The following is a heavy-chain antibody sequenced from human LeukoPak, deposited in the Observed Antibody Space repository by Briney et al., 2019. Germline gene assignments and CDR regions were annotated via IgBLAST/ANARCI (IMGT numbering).Heavy chain of an antibody. Sequence: SETLSLTCAVYGGSFSGYHWSWIRQPPGKGLEWIGEINYSGSTNYNPSLKSRVTISVDTSKNQFSLKLSSVTAADTAVYYCARVKIVVVIATYYYYYMDVWGKGTTVTVSS. V-gene: IGHV4-34*01. D-gene: IGHD3-22*01. CDR3: ARVKIVVVIATYYYYYMDV. J-gene: IGHJ6*03. CDR1: GGSFSGYH. CDR2: INYSGST.